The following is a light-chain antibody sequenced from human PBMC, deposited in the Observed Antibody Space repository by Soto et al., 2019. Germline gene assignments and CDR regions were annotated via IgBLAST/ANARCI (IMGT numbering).Light chain of an antibody. Sequence: DIVMTQSPDSLAVSLGERATINCKSSQGVFYSSPNKTYLAWYQQKAGQPPKLLIYWASTRESGVPDRISGSGSGTDFTLTISSLQAEDVAVYYCQQYYSSPRTFGQGTKLEIK. CDR1: QGVFYSSPNKTY. CDR3: QQYYSSPRT. CDR2: WAS. J-gene: IGKJ2*01. V-gene: IGKV4-1*01.